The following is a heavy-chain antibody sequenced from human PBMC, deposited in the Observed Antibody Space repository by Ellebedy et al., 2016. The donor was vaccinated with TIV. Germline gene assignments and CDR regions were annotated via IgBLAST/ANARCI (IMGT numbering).Heavy chain of an antibody. V-gene: IGHV3-7*04. CDR2: IKQDGSEK. CDR1: GFTFSSYW. Sequence: GESLKISCAASGFTFSSYWMSWVRQAPGKGLEWVANIKQDGSEKYYVDSVKGRFTISRDNDKNSLYLQMNSLRAEDTAVYYCARDYDFEDYWGQGTLVTVSS. J-gene: IGHJ4*02. CDR3: ARDYDFEDY. D-gene: IGHD3-3*01.